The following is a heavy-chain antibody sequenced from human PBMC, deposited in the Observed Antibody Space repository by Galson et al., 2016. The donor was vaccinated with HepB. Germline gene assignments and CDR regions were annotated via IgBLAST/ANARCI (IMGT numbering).Heavy chain of an antibody. Sequence: SLRLSCAGSGFIFSYAWMTWVRQAPGKGLEWVGRVKSRADGGTTDYAAPVKGRFTISRDDSKNTLFLHMNSLKTEDTAVYYCATVRRFFDWMFLGATVDMWGQGTLGTVSS. V-gene: IGHV3-15*05. J-gene: IGHJ3*02. CDR1: GFIFSYAW. D-gene: IGHD3-9*01. CDR2: VKSRADGGTT. CDR3: ATVRRFFDWMFLGATVDM.